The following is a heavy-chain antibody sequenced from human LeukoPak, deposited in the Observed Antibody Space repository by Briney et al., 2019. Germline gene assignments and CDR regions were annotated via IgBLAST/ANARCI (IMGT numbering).Heavy chain of an antibody. CDR3: ARGPIYVQQTYYDFWSGYPSPYYFDY. Sequence: DSMKGRFTISRDNAKNSLYLQMNSLRAEDTAVYYCARGPIYVQQTYYDFWSGYPSPYYFDYWGQGTLVTVSS. D-gene: IGHD3-3*01. V-gene: IGHV3-7*03. J-gene: IGHJ4*02.